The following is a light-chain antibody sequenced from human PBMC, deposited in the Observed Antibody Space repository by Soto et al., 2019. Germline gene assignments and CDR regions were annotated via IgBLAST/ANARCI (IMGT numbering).Light chain of an antibody. Sequence: DIQMTQSPSSLSASVGDRVTITCRASQSINRFLNWYQQKPGKAPKLLIFAASSLQSGVPSRFSGSGSGTHFTLTISSLQPEDFATYYCQQNYSPPPITFGQGTRLEI. CDR2: AAS. J-gene: IGKJ5*01. CDR3: QQNYSPPPIT. CDR1: QSINRF. V-gene: IGKV1-39*01.